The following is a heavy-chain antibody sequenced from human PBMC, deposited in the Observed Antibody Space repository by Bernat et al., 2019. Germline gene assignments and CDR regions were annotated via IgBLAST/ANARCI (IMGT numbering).Heavy chain of an antibody. CDR2: ISYDGSNK. CDR1: GFTFSSYG. V-gene: IGHV3-30*18. CDR3: AKDGYSSGWSLNYYYYMDV. Sequence: QVQLVESGGGVVQPGRSLRLSCAASGFTFSSYGMHWVRQAPGRGLEWVAVISYDGSNKYYADSVKGRFTIYRDNSKDTLYLQMNSLRAEDTAVYYCAKDGYSSGWSLNYYYYMDVWGGGTTVTVSS. D-gene: IGHD6-19*01. J-gene: IGHJ6*03.